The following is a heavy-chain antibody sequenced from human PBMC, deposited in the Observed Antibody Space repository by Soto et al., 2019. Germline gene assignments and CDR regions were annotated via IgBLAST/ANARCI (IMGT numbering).Heavy chain of an antibody. CDR2: ISSTSSYT. D-gene: IGHD6-19*01. CDR3: ARDAEQWLTTRQNWYFDL. V-gene: IGHV3-11*05. CDR1: GFTFSDYY. Sequence: QVQLVESGGGLVEPGGSLRLSCAASGFTFSDYYMSWIRQAPGKGLEWVSYISSTSSYTNYADSVKGRFTISRDNAKNSLYLQMNSRRAEDTAVYYWARDAEQWLTTRQNWYFDLWGRGTLVTVSS. J-gene: IGHJ2*01.